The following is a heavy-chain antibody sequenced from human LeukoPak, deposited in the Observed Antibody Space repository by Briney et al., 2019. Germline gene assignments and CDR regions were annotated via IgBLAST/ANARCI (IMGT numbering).Heavy chain of an antibody. CDR2: IWYDGSNK. Sequence: GRSLRLSCAASGFTFSSYGMRWVRQAPGKGLEWVAVIWYDGSNKYYADSVKGRFTISRDNSKNTLYLQMNSLRAEDTAVYYCAKSQQQLVALDYWGQGTLVTVSS. D-gene: IGHD6-6*01. CDR1: GFTFSSYG. V-gene: IGHV3-33*06. J-gene: IGHJ4*02. CDR3: AKSQQQLVALDY.